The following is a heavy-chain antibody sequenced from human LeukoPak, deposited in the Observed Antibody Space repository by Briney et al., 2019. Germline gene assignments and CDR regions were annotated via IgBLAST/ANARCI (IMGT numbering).Heavy chain of an antibody. CDR3: ARGDDPNSYFDY. Sequence: GASVKVSCKTSGYTFTGYYMHWVRQAPGQGLEWMGWINPNSGVTSYAQKLQGRVTVTRDTSISTAYMELSRLRSDDTAVYYCARGDDPNSYFDYWGQGTLVSVPS. J-gene: IGHJ4*02. CDR1: GYTFTGYY. CDR2: INPNSGVT. D-gene: IGHD5-24*01. V-gene: IGHV1-2*02.